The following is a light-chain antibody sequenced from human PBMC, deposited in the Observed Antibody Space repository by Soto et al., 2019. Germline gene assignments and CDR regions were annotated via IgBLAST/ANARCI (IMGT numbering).Light chain of an antibody. CDR2: AAS. Sequence: DIQVTQSPSSLSASVGDRVTITCRASQNINNYLNWYQQKPGKAPKLLIYAASSLQSGVPSRFSGSGSGTDFTLTISSLQPEDFATYYCQQSFSTLWTFGQGTKVDIK. V-gene: IGKV1-39*01. CDR3: QQSFSTLWT. J-gene: IGKJ1*01. CDR1: QNINNY.